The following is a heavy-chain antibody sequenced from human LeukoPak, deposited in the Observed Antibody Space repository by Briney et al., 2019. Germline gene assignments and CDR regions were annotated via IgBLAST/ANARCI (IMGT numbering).Heavy chain of an antibody. D-gene: IGHD2-15*01. CDR1: GGTFSGYY. Sequence: LSLTCAVYGGTFSGYYWSWFRQAPGKGLEWVGFIRSKAYGGTTEYAASVKGRFTISRDDSKSIAYLQMNSLKTEDTAVYYCTRGVAETNWFDHWGQGTLVTVSS. V-gene: IGHV3-49*03. CDR2: IRSKAYGGTT. J-gene: IGHJ5*02. CDR3: TRGVAETNWFDH.